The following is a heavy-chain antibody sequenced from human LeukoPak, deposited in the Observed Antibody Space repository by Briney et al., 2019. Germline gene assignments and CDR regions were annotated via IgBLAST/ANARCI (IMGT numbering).Heavy chain of an antibody. D-gene: IGHD6-6*01. CDR3: AREPYSSSSDRHGRTFDY. CDR1: GYTFTGYY. CDR2: IHSNSGGE. V-gene: IGHV1-2*06. J-gene: IGHJ4*02. Sequence: GASVKVSCKASGYTFTGYYMHWVRQAPGQGLEWMGQIHSNSGGEKYAQKFQGRVTVLRDTSINTIYMELTSLTSDDTAVYYCAREPYSSSSDRHGRTFDYWGQGTLVTVSS.